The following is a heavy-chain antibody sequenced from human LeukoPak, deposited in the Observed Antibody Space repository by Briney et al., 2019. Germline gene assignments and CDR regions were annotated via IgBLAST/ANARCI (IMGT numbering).Heavy chain of an antibody. V-gene: IGHV3-49*03. CDR3: TRESGEESSGYYYPDY. CDR2: IRSKAYGGTT. D-gene: IGHD3-22*01. J-gene: IGHJ4*02. Sequence: GGSLRLSCTASGFTFGDYAMSWFRQAPGKGLEWVGFIRSKAYGGTTEYAASVKGRFTISRDDSKSIAYLQMNSLKTEDTAVYYCTRESGEESSGYYYPDYWGQGTLVTVSS. CDR1: GFTFGDYA.